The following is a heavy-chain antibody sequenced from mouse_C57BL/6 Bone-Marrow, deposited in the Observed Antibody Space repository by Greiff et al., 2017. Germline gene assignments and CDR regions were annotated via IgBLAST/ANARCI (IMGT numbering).Heavy chain of an antibody. J-gene: IGHJ1*03. CDR1: GFTFTDYY. CDR2: INPYNGGT. CDR3: AGTWYWYFDV. Sequence: EVQLQQSGPVLVKPGASVKMSCKASGFTFTDYYMNWVKQSHGKSLEWIGVINPYNGGTSYNQKFKGKATLTFDKCSSTAYMQLNSLTSEDSAVYYCAGTWYWYFDVWGTGTTVTVSS. D-gene: IGHD3-3*01. V-gene: IGHV1-19*01.